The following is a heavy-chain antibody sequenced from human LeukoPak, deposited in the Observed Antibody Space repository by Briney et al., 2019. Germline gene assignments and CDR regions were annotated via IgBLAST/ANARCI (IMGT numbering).Heavy chain of an antibody. CDR3: ARDGPGGYLDY. D-gene: IGHD3-16*01. J-gene: IGHJ4*02. Sequence: GGSLRLSCAASGFTFSSYGMHWVRQTPGKGLEWVAVISYDGSNKYYADSVKGRFTISRDNAKNSLYLQMNSLRAEDTAMYYCARDGPGGYLDYWGQGTLVTVSS. CDR2: ISYDGSNK. V-gene: IGHV3-30*03. CDR1: GFTFSSYG.